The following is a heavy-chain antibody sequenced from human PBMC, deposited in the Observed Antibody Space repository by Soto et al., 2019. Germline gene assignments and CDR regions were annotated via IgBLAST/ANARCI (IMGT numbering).Heavy chain of an antibody. V-gene: IGHV1-69*06. CDR2: IIPISETT. J-gene: IGHJ6*02. CDR1: GGTFSSLD. D-gene: IGHD3-22*01. Sequence: VQLVQSGAEVKKPGSSVKVSCKASGGTFSSLDINWVRQAPGQGLEWMGGIIPISETTNYAQIFQGRVSIVADKSTSTAYMELSRLRSEDTAVYYCARALLSHSYDSGGYDSYFHAMDVWGQGTPVTASS. CDR3: ARALLSHSYDSGGYDSYFHAMDV.